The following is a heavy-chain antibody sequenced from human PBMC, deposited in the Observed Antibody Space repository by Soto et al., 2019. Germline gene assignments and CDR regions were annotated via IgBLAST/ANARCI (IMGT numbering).Heavy chain of an antibody. Sequence: PGGSLGLSCAASGFTLSSYSMNGVCQAPGKGLEWVSSISSSSSYIYYADSVKGRFTISRDNAKNSLYLQMNSLRAEDTAVYYCARLVSYDFWSGYFFEPPGYWGQGTLVTVSS. CDR1: GFTLSSYS. D-gene: IGHD3-3*01. CDR2: ISSSSSYI. V-gene: IGHV3-21*01. J-gene: IGHJ4*02. CDR3: ARLVSYDFWSGYFFEPPGY.